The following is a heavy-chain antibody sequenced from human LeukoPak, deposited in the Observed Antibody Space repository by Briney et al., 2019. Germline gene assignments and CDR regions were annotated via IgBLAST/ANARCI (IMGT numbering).Heavy chain of an antibody. CDR3: ARDLGGSTGAPWYYFDY. J-gene: IGHJ4*01. V-gene: IGHV1-2*02. CDR2: INPNTGGT. CDR1: GYTFTSYG. Sequence: ASVKVSCKASGYTFTSYGISWVRQAPGQGLECMGWINPNTGGTNYPQKFQGRVTMTRDTSISTAYMELTSLRSDDTAVYYCARDLGGSTGAPWYYFDYWGQGTLVTVSS. D-gene: IGHD2-2*01.